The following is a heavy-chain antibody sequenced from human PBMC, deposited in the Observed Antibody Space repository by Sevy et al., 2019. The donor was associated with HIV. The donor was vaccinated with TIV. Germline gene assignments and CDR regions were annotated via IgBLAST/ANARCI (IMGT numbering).Heavy chain of an antibody. Sequence: GGSLRLSCVASGFTFDNYWMQWVRQAPGKGLEWVANMRQDGNEIYYADSVKGRFTISRDNAKESLYLQMSNLRVEDTAIYYCARRYFDLWGQGILVTVSS. CDR2: MRQDGNEI. CDR3: ARRYFDL. J-gene: IGHJ4*02. V-gene: IGHV3-7*01. CDR1: GFTFDNYW.